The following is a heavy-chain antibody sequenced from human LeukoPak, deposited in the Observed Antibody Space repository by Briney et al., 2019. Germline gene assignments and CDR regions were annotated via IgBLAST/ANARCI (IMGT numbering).Heavy chain of an antibody. D-gene: IGHD6-13*01. V-gene: IGHV3-33*06. CDR2: IWYDGSNK. CDR3: AKDGRPKSIAAAGTWFPIDY. Sequence: GGSLRLSCAASGFTFSSYGMHWVRQAPGKGLEWVAVIWYDGSNKYYADSVKGRFTISRDNSKNTPYLQMNSLRAEDTAVYYCAKDGRPKSIAAAGTWFPIDYWGQGTLVTVSS. CDR1: GFTFSSYG. J-gene: IGHJ4*02.